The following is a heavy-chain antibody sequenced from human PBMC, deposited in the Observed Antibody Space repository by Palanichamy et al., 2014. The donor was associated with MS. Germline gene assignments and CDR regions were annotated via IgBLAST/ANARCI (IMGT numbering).Heavy chain of an antibody. CDR1: GYSISSSSYY. V-gene: IGHV4-39*01. J-gene: IGHJ6*02. Sequence: QLQLQESGPGLVKPSETLSLTCTVSGYSISSSSYYWGWIRQPPGKGLEWIGFIYYSGSTYYNPSLNSRVTISVDTSKKQFSLKLTSVTAADTAVYYCARTNYGDYLSHYYGMDVWGQGTTVTVFS. CDR3: ARTNYGDYLSHYYGMDV. CDR2: IYYSGST. D-gene: IGHD4-17*01.